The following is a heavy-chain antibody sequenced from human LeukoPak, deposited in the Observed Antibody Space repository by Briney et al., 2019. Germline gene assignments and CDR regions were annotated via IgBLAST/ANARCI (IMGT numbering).Heavy chain of an antibody. D-gene: IGHD3-16*01. V-gene: IGHV4-39*07. CDR1: GGSFSSGYYC. Sequence: SETLSLTCSISGGSFSSGYYCWGWVRQPPGKGLEWIGTLCYRGDIYYNPSLKSPVTISIDTSKNPFFLRLTSVTAADTAVYYCARGFRGYFVFGGAFFDYWGPGTLVTVSS. CDR2: LCYRGDI. CDR3: ARGFRGYFVFGGAFFDY. J-gene: IGHJ4*02.